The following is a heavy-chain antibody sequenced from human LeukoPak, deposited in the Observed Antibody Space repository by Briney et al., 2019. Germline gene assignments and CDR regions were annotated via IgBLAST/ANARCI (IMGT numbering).Heavy chain of an antibody. Sequence: WWALRLSCVGSGFTFDNYWLHWVRQAPGKGRVWVSRISHDGRTTNYADSVKGRFTISRDNAKNSLYLQMNSLRAEDTAVYYCARDSRYSHFDHWGQGTLVTVSS. V-gene: IGHV3-74*01. J-gene: IGHJ4*02. CDR2: ISHDGRTT. D-gene: IGHD2-21*01. CDR3: ARDSRYSHFDH. CDR1: GFTFDNYW.